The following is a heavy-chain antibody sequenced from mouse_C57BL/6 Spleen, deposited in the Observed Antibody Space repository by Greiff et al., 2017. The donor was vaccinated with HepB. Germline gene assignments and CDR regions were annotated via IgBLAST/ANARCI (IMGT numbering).Heavy chain of an antibody. D-gene: IGHD2-5*01. J-gene: IGHJ2*01. Sequence: QVQLQQPGAELVMPGASVKLSCKASGYTFTSYWMHWVKQRPGQGLEWIGEIDPSDSYTNYNQKFKGKSTLTVDKSSSTAYMQLSSLTSEDSAVYYCGILYSKSYFDYWGQGTTLTVSS. CDR3: GILYSKSYFDY. V-gene: IGHV1-69*01. CDR2: IDPSDSYT. CDR1: GYTFTSYW.